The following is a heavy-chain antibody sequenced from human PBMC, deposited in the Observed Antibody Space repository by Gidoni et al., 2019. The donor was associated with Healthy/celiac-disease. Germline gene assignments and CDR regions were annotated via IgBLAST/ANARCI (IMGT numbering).Heavy chain of an antibody. CDR3: ARANYDILTGYYVY. J-gene: IGHJ4*02. D-gene: IGHD3-9*01. V-gene: IGHV3-30*04. CDR2: ISYDGSNK. CDR1: GVTLSSYA. Sequence: QVQLVGSGGGVGQPGRALRLSCAGPGVTLSSYAMHWVRQAPGKGLEWVAVISYDGSNKYYADSVKGRFTISRDNSKNTLYLQMNSLRAEDTAVYYCARANYDILTGYYVYWGQGTLVTVSS.